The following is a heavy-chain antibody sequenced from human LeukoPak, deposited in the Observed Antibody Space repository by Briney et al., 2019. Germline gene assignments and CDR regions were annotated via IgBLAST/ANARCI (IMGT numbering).Heavy chain of an antibody. D-gene: IGHD3-10*01. V-gene: IGHV1-2*02. Sequence: ASVKVSCKASGYTFSGFYINWVGQAPGQGLEWMGWINPKNGDTHYTQDFLGRVTMTRDTSISTAYMELSRLTSDDTAVYYCAKDQRSGSTDYWGQGTLVTVSS. CDR1: GYTFSGFY. CDR3: AKDQRSGSTDY. CDR2: INPKNGDT. J-gene: IGHJ4*02.